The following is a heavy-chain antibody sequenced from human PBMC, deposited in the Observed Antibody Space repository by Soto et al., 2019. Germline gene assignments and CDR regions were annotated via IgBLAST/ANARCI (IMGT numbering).Heavy chain of an antibody. D-gene: IGHD3-22*01. J-gene: IGHJ4*02. CDR1: GGSISSSGYF. V-gene: IGHV4-39*01. Sequence: QLQLQESGPGLVTPSETLSLTCTVSGGSISSSGYFWGWIRQPPGKGLEWIGTLYYSVSTYYNPSLKSRVTISVDTSKNQFSLELCSVTAADTAVYYCARRSPSSSGYYPSRYFDYWGRGTLVTVSS. CDR2: LYYSVST. CDR3: ARRSPSSSGYYPSRYFDY.